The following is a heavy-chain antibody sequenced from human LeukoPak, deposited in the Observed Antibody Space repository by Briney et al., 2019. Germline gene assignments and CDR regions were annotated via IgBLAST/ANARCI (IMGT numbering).Heavy chain of an antibody. V-gene: IGHV4-4*02. CDR1: GGSISSSNW. Sequence: SETLSLTCAVSGGSISSSNWWSWVRQPPGKGLEWIGEIYHSGSTNYNPSLKSRVTISVDTSKNQFSLKLSSVTAADTAVYYCARGGIVGATPPTGPIDYWGQGTLVTVSS. J-gene: IGHJ4*02. CDR2: IYHSGST. D-gene: IGHD1-26*01. CDR3: ARGGIVGATPPTGPIDY.